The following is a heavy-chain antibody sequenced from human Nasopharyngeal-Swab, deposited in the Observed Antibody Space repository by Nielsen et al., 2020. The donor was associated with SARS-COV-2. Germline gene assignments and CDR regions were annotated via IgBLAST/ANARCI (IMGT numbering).Heavy chain of an antibody. V-gene: IGHV1-69*06. CDR3: ARRRAMVPQDAYDI. Sequence: VPGKGLEWMGGIIPIFGTANYAQKFQGRVTITADKSTSTAYMELSSLRSEDTAVYYCARRRAMVPQDAYDIWGQGTMVTVSS. J-gene: IGHJ3*02. D-gene: IGHD4/OR15-4a*01. CDR2: IIPIFGTA.